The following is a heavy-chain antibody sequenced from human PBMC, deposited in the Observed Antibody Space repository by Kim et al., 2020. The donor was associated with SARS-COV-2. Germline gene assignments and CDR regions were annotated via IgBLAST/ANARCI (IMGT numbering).Heavy chain of an antibody. CDR2: IKQDGSEK. V-gene: IGHV3-7*01. Sequence: GGSLRLSCAASGFTFSSYWMSWVRQAPGKGLEWVANIKQDGSEKYYGDSVKGRFTISRDNAKNTLYLHMNSLRAEDTAVYYCARMGRFRYSSSSRIDYWGQGTLVTVSS. CDR1: GFTFSSYW. D-gene: IGHD6-13*01. CDR3: ARMGRFRYSSSSRIDY. J-gene: IGHJ4*02.